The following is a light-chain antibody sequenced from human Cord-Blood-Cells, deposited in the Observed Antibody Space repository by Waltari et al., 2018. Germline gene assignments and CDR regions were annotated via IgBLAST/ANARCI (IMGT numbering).Light chain of an antibody. CDR2: GGS. V-gene: IGKV3-20*01. CDR3: QQYGSSPLRT. CDR1: QSVRSSY. Sequence: EVVLTQPPGTLSLSPGERAPLSCRASQSVRSSYLAWYQQKPAQAPRRLIYGGSSRATGIPDRFSGSGSGTDFTLTISRLEPEDVAVYYCQQYGSSPLRTFGQGTKVEIK. J-gene: IGKJ1*01.